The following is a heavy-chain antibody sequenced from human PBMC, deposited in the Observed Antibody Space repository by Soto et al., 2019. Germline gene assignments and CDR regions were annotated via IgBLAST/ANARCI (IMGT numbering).Heavy chain of an antibody. J-gene: IGHJ6*02. CDR2: ISAYNGNT. D-gene: IGHD3-3*01. CDR1: GYTFTSYG. V-gene: IGHV1-18*01. Sequence: ASVKVSCKASGYTFTSYGISWVRQAPGQGLEWMGWISAYNGNTNYAQKLQGRVTMTTDTSTSTAYMELRSLRSDDTAVYYCEREGRGGTSVGPRSGYYGMDVWGQVNTVTGSS. CDR3: EREGRGGTSVGPRSGYYGMDV.